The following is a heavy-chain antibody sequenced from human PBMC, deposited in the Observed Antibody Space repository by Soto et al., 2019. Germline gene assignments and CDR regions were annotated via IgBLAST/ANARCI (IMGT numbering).Heavy chain of an antibody. CDR1: GFTFSSYA. Sequence: GGSLRLSCAASGFTFSSYAMHWVRQAPGKGLEWVAVISYVGSNKYYADSVKGRFTISRDNSKNTLYLQMNSLRAEDTAVYYCARDRGYCSSTSCYPDVWGQGTTVTVSS. V-gene: IGHV3-30-3*01. CDR3: ARDRGYCSSTSCYPDV. CDR2: ISYVGSNK. D-gene: IGHD2-2*03. J-gene: IGHJ6*02.